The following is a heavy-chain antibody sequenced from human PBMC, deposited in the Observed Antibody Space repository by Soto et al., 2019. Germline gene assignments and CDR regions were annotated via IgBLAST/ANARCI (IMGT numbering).Heavy chain of an antibody. J-gene: IGHJ6*02. CDR3: ARVGVNNYYYYGMDV. Sequence: ASVKVSCKASGYTFTNFGISWVRQAPGQGYEWMGIINPSGGSTSYAQKFQGRVTMTRDTSTSTVYMELSSLRSEDTAVYYCARVGVNNYYYYGMDVCGQGTSVTVSS. D-gene: IGHD2-8*01. CDR1: GYTFTNFG. CDR2: INPSGGST. V-gene: IGHV1-46*03.